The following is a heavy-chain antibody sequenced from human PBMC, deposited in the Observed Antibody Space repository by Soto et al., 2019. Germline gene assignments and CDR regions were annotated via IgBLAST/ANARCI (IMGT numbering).Heavy chain of an antibody. CDR1: GFTFSSYS. Sequence: GGSLRLSCAASGFTFSSYSMNWVRQAPGKGLEWVAVISYDGSNKYYADSVKGRFTISRDNAKNSLYLQMNSLRAEDTAVYYCARIGRLRWGDYWGQGTLVTVSS. J-gene: IGHJ4*02. CDR3: ARIGRLRWGDY. V-gene: IGHV3-30-3*01. CDR2: ISYDGSNK. D-gene: IGHD4-17*01.